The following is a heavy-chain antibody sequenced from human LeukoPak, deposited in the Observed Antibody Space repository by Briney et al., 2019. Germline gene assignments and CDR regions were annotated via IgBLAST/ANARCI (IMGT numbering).Heavy chain of an antibody. V-gene: IGHV3-53*01. CDR2: IYSGGST. CDR3: ARHTNDYLLNTFDS. J-gene: IGHJ4*02. D-gene: IGHD1-1*01. CDR1: GFTVSSKY. Sequence: GGSLRLSCAASGFTVSSKYMSWVRQAPGKGLEWVSVIYSGGSTYYADSVRGRFTISRDNSKNTLYFQMNSLSAEDTAVYYCARHTNDYLLNTFDSWGQGTLVTVSS.